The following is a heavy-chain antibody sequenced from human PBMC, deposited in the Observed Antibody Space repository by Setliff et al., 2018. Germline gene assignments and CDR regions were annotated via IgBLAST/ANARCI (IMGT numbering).Heavy chain of an antibody. CDR1: GYTFTSYD. V-gene: IGHV1-8*03. CDR3: ARVHEASGWRYFDS. CDR2: MNPNSGNT. D-gene: IGHD6-19*01. Sequence: ASVKVSCKASGYTFTSYDINWVRQATGQGLEWMGWMNPNSGNTGYAQKFQGRVTITRNTSISTAYMELSSLRSEDTAVYYCARVHEASGWRYFDSWGQGTLVTVSS. J-gene: IGHJ4*02.